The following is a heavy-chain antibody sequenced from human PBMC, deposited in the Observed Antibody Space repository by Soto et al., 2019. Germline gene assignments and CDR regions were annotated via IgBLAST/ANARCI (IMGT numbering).Heavy chain of an antibody. V-gene: IGHV3-23*01. CDR1: GFSITSFA. J-gene: IGHJ4*02. CDR2: ISASGGST. Sequence: GSLRLSCVASGFSITSFAMSWVRQAPGKGLEWASAISASGGSTYADSVKGRFTISRDNSKNTLYLQMSSLRVEDTAVYYCAKVLSSGSYSGALEYWGQGALVTVSS. CDR3: AKVLSSGSYSGALEY. D-gene: IGHD1-26*01.